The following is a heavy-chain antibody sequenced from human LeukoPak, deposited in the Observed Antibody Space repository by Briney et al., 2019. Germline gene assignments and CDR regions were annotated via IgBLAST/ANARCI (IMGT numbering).Heavy chain of an antibody. D-gene: IGHD2-2*01. V-gene: IGHV3-23*01. CDR2: ISGSGGST. J-gene: IGHJ4*02. CDR1: GFSFSSYG. Sequence: PGGSLRLSCAASGFSFSSYGMSWVRQAPGKGLEWVSAISGSGGSTYYADSVKGRFTISRDNSKNTLYLQMNSLRAEDTAVYYCAKQVQPDIVVVPAVPFDYWGQGTLVTVSS. CDR3: AKQVQPDIVVVPAVPFDY.